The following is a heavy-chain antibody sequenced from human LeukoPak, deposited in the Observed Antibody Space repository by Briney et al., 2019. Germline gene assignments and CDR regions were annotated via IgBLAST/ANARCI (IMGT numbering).Heavy chain of an antibody. Sequence: GASVKVSCKASGYTFTGYYMHWVRQAPGQGLEWMGWINPNSGGTNYAQKFQGRVTMTRDTSISTAYMELSRLRSDDTAVYYCARDIPIVLMVYASNWFDPWGQGTLVTVSS. CDR1: GYTFTGYY. CDR3: ARDIPIVLMVYASNWFDP. J-gene: IGHJ5*02. CDR2: INPNSGGT. V-gene: IGHV1-2*02. D-gene: IGHD2-8*01.